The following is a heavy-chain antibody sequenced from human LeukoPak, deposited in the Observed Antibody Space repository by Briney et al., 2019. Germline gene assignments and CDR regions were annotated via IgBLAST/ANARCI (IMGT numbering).Heavy chain of an antibody. V-gene: IGHV3-30*02. CDR1: GFTFSSYG. D-gene: IGHD6-6*01. Sequence: GGSLRLSCAASGFTFSSYGMHWVRQAPGKGLEWVAFIRYDGSNKYYADSVKGRFTISRDNSKNTLYLQMNSLRAEDTAVYYCASEQLRYSYFDYWGQGTLVIVSS. CDR3: ASEQLRYSYFDY. CDR2: IRYDGSNK. J-gene: IGHJ4*02.